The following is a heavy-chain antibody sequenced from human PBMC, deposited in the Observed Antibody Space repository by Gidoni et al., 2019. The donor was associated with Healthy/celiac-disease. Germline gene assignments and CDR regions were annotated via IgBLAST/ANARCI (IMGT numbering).Heavy chain of an antibody. Sequence: QVQLQQWGAGWLQPSETLYLACAVDGGSFSGYYWSWIRQPPGKVLEWIGKINHSGSTNYNPSLKSRVTISVDTSKNQFSLKLSSVTAADTAVYYCARDYVAMVGWFDPWGQGTLVTVSS. J-gene: IGHJ5*02. V-gene: IGHV4-34*01. CDR3: ARDYVAMVGWFDP. CDR2: INHSGST. D-gene: IGHD2-15*01. CDR1: GGSFSGYY.